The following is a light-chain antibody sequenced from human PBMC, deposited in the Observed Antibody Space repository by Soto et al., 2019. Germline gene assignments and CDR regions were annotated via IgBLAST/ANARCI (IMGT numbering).Light chain of an antibody. CDR3: QQYGSSPWE. CDR2: GGS. Sequence: EVGLSQSPGTLSLSPGERATLSCRASQRVSSSYLAWYQQKPAQAPRLLIYGGSSRATGIPDRFSGSGSGTDFTLTISRLEPEDFAVYYCQQYGSSPWEFGQGTKVDI. CDR1: QRVSSSY. J-gene: IGKJ1*01. V-gene: IGKV3-20*01.